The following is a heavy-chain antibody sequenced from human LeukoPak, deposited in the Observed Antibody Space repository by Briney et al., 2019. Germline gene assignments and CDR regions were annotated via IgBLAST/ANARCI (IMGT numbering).Heavy chain of an antibody. CDR2: IGGSGVDT. J-gene: IGHJ4*02. Sequence: GGSLRLSCAASGFAFSFYAMSWLRQPPGKGLEWLSYIGGSGVDTNYADSVKGRFTTSRDNAKSSLYLQMNSLRAEDTAVYYCAIDSSAEKGQQLANWGQGTLVTVSS. CDR1: GFAFSFYA. V-gene: IGHV3-11*06. CDR3: AIDSSAEKGQQLAN. D-gene: IGHD6-13*01.